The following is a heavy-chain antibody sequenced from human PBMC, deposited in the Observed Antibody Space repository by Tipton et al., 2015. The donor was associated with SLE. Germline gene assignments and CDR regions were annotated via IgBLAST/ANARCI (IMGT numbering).Heavy chain of an antibody. Sequence: TLSLTCTVSGGSISSSSYYWGWIRQPPGKGLEWIGSIYYSGSTYYNPSLKSRVTISVDTSKNQFSLKLSSVTAADTAVYYCARGAGSSGDFDYWGQGTLVPVSS. CDR1: GGSISSSSYY. J-gene: IGHJ4*02. CDR2: IYYSGST. CDR3: ARGAGSSGDFDY. V-gene: IGHV4-39*07. D-gene: IGHD2-15*01.